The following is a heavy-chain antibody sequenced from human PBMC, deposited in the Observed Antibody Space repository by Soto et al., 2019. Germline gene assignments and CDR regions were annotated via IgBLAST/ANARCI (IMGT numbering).Heavy chain of an antibody. CDR2: IWYDGSNK. CDR3: ARDLFEDFWSCSLGRLYYYYGMDV. Sequence: QVQLVESGGGVVQPGRSLRLSCAASGFTFSSYGMHWVRQAPGKGLEWVAVIWYDGSNKYYADSVKGRFTISRDNSKNTLYLQMNSLRAEDTAVYYCARDLFEDFWSCSLGRLYYYYGMDVWGQGTTVTVSS. CDR1: GFTFSSYG. J-gene: IGHJ6*02. D-gene: IGHD3-3*01. V-gene: IGHV3-33*01.